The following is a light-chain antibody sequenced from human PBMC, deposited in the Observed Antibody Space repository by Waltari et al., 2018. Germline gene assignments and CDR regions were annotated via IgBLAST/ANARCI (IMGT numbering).Light chain of an antibody. CDR2: EKN. V-gene: IGLV3-19*01. J-gene: IGLJ2*01. CDR3: NSRDSSGDLMV. Sequence: SSEPTQDPAVSVALGQTVRITCQGDSLKKYFVSWYQKKPEQAPVVVINEKNNRPSGVPDRFSASSSGNRASLTITGAQAEDEGDYYCNSRDSSGDLMVFGGGTKLTVL. CDR1: SLKKYF.